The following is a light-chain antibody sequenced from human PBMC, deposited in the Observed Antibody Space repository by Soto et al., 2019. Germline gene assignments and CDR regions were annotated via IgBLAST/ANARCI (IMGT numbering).Light chain of an antibody. CDR3: FLIFGGVVV. V-gene: IGLV7-46*01. CDR1: TGAVTSGHY. CDR2: DAS. Sequence: QTVVTQEPSLTVSPGGTVTLTCGFSTGAVTSGHYPYWFQQKPGQAPGTLIYDASNKYSWTPARFSGSLLAGKAALTLSGAQPEDEADYYCFLIFGGVVVFGGWTKLTVL. J-gene: IGLJ2*01.